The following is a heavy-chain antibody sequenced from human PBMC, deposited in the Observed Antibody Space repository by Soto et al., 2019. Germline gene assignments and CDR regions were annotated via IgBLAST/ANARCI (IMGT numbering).Heavy chain of an antibody. J-gene: IGHJ5*01. CDR3: ARRIIRSSSGHTWFDS. Sequence: GSLRLSCVGSVFMFSDYEIHWVRQITGKGLEWVSGSGIAGDSSQSDSVKGRFTVSQDNARNSLFLQMNSLRVGDTAIYYCARRIIRSSSGHTWFDSWGQGILVTV. CDR1: VFMFSDYE. CDR2: SGIAGDS. D-gene: IGHD2-21*01. V-gene: IGHV3-13*04.